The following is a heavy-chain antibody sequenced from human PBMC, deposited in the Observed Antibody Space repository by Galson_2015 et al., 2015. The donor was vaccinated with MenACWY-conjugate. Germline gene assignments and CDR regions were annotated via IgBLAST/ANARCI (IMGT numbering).Heavy chain of an antibody. CDR1: GFTFSSYW. Sequence: SLRLSCAASGFTFSSYWMTWVHQGPGQGLEWLANIKQDGTERYYVGSVKGRFTISRDNAKNSLYLEMNSLRGEDTAVYYCATSERFRLYQFYGMDVWGQGTTVTVSS. CDR2: IKQDGTER. V-gene: IGHV3-7*03. J-gene: IGHJ6*02. D-gene: IGHD3-16*02. CDR3: ATSERFRLYQFYGMDV.